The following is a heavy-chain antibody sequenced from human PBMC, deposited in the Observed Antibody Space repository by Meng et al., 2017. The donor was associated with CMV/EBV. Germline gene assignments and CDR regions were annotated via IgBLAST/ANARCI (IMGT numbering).Heavy chain of an antibody. V-gene: IGHV3-21*01. Sequence: GESLKISCAASGFTFSSYSMNWVRQAPGKGLEWVSSISSSSSYIYYADSVKGRFTISRDNAKNSLYPQMNSLRAEDTAVYYCARGAAARPIDYWGQGTLVTVSS. D-gene: IGHD6-6*01. CDR1: GFTFSSYS. J-gene: IGHJ4*02. CDR3: ARGAAARPIDY. CDR2: ISSSSSYI.